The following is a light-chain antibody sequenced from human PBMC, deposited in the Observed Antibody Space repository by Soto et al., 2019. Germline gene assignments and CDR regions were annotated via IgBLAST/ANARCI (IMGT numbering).Light chain of an antibody. CDR1: HSIIIY. CDR3: QQYKKWPTST. CDR2: AQX. V-gene: IGKV3-11*01. Sequence: EGVWTKSPDPLSLPQGERATLSXRASHSIIIYLAWYQQKPGQXTRILXXAQXSRATGIPARFIGSGSGKDFTLTISSLEPAYLSAYYGQQYKKWPTSTFGQGTRLEIK. J-gene: IGKJ5*01.